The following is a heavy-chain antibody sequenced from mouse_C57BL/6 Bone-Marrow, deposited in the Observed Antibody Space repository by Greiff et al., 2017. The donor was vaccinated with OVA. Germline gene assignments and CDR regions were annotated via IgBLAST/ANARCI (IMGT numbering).Heavy chain of an antibody. CDR1: GFNIKNTY. J-gene: IGHJ1*03. D-gene: IGHD2-10*01. V-gene: IGHV14-3*01. Sequence: VQLQQSVAELVRPGASVKLSCTASGFNIKNTYMHWVKQRPEQGLEWIGRIDPANGNTKYAPKFQGKATITADTSSNTAYLQLSSLTSVDTAVYSCDSYYGNYWCYFDVWGTGTTVTVSS. CDR3: DSYYGNYWCYFDV. CDR2: IDPANGNT.